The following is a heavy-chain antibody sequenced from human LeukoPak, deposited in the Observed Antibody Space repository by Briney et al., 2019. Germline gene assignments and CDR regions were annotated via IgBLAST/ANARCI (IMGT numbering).Heavy chain of an antibody. V-gene: IGHV4-39*01. CDR2: IYYSGTT. CDR1: GDSISSSSFY. Sequence: SDTLSLTCTVSGDSISSSSFYWAWVRQPPGKGLEWIGSIYYSGTTFCNPSLKSRVAISVDTSKNQFSLRLSSVTAADTAVYFCARRRIAATVDHWGQGTLVTVSS. CDR3: ARRRIAATVDH. J-gene: IGHJ4*02. D-gene: IGHD6-25*01.